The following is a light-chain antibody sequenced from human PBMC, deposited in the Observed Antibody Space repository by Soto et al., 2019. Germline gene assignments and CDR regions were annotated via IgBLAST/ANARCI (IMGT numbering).Light chain of an antibody. V-gene: IGKV3-20*01. CDR2: GAS. CDR3: QQYGRSPLIT. J-gene: IGKJ5*01. CDR1: QSVSSSY. Sequence: EIVLTQSPGTLSLSPGERATLSCRASQSVSSSYLAWYQQKPGQAPRLLIYGASRRATGIPDRFSGSGSGTDFTLTISRLEPEDFAVYYCQQYGRSPLITFGQGTRLEIK.